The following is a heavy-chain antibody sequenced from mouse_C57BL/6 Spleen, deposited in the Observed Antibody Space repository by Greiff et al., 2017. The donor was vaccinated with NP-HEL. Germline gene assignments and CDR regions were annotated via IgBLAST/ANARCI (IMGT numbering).Heavy chain of an antibody. Sequence: VKLLESGPELVKPGASVKISCKASGYAFSSSWMNWVKQRPGKGLEWIGRIYPGDGDTNYNGKFKGKATLTADKSSSTAYMQLSSLTSEDSAVYFCARSASSGYAWFAYWGQGTLVTVSA. D-gene: IGHD3-2*02. CDR3: ARSASSGYAWFAY. V-gene: IGHV1-82*01. CDR1: GYAFSSSW. J-gene: IGHJ3*01. CDR2: IYPGDGDT.